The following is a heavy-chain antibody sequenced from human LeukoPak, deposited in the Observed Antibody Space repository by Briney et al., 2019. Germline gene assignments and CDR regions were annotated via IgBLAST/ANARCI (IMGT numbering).Heavy chain of an antibody. J-gene: IGHJ5*02. Sequence: GGSLRLSCVASGFTFSNAYMTWVRQAPGKGLEWAGRIRSKADGGAINYAAPVNGRFTISRDDSKSTLYLQMNSLQTEDTAVYYCTSTQCRNYDFSWGQGAQGTVSS. V-gene: IGHV3-15*01. CDR1: GFTFSNAY. CDR2: IRSKADGGAI. D-gene: IGHD3-3*01. CDR3: TSTQCRNYDFS.